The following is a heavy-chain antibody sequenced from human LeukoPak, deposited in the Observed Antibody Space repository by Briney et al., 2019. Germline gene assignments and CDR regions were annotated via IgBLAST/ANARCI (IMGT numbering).Heavy chain of an antibody. CDR2: IWYDGSNK. CDR1: GFTFSSYG. J-gene: IGHJ3*02. Sequence: GGSLRLSCAASGFTFSSYGMHWVRQAPGKGLEWVAIIWYDGSNKYYADSVKGRFTISRDNSKNTLYLQMNSLRAEDTAVYYCASTVTKGDAFDIWGQGTMVTVSS. V-gene: IGHV3-33*01. D-gene: IGHD4-17*01. CDR3: ASTVTKGDAFDI.